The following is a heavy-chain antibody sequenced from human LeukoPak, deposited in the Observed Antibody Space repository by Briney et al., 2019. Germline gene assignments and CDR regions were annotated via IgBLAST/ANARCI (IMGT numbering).Heavy chain of an antibody. CDR3: AREYSSGWYDLDY. J-gene: IGHJ4*02. Sequence: PGGSLRLSCAASGFTFSSYAMHWVRQAPGKGLEYVSAISSNGGSTYYANSVKGRFTISRGNSKNTLYLQMGSLRAEDMAVYYCAREYSSGWYDLDYWGQGTLVTVSS. V-gene: IGHV3-64*01. CDR1: GFTFSSYA. CDR2: ISSNGGST. D-gene: IGHD6-19*01.